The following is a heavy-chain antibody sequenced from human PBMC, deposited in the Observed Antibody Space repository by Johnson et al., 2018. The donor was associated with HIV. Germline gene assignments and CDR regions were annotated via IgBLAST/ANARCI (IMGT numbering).Heavy chain of an antibody. CDR1: GFTFRSYA. CDR3: ARGGQLVAFDI. J-gene: IGHJ3*02. V-gene: IGHV3-30*04. D-gene: IGHD6-6*01. Sequence: QVQLVESGGGVVQPGRSLRLSCAASGFTFRSYAMHWVRQAPGKGLEWVAGISSDGSNKYYADSVKGRFTISRDNSKNTLYLQMNRLRAEETAVYYCARGGQLVAFDIWGQGTMVTVSS. CDR2: ISSDGSNK.